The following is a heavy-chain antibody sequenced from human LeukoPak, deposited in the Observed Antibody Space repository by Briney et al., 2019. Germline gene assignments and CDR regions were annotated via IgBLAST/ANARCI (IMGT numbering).Heavy chain of an antibody. V-gene: IGHV1-18*01. CDR2: INTYNGNT. CDR1: GYTFTRYG. Sequence: ASVTVSCKSSGYTFTRYGITWVRQAPGQGLEWMGWINTYNGNTNYAQKLQGRVTITRDTSTSTVYMELRSLRSDDTAVYYCAGQSDVRTRRGDDAFDIWGQGTMVTVSS. J-gene: IGHJ3*02. CDR3: AGQSDVRTRRGDDAFDI. D-gene: IGHD3-10*01.